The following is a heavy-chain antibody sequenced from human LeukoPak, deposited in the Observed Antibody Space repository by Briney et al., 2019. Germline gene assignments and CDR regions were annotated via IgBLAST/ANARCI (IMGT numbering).Heavy chain of an antibody. D-gene: IGHD3-22*01. V-gene: IGHV3-7*01. CDR1: VFTCSNYW. CDR2: IKPDGSEK. Sequence: QTGGSLRLSFAASVFTCSNYWMSWVRQAPGKGLEWVANIKPDGSEKYYVDSVKGRLTTSKDDAKNSLYLQIHSLRADDTAVYYCVRDRFGYSDYWGQGTLVTVSS. CDR3: VRDRFGYSDY. J-gene: IGHJ4*02.